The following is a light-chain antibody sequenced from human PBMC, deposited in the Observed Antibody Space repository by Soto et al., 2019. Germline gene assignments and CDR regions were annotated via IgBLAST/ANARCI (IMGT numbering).Light chain of an antibody. J-gene: IGLJ2*01. CDR1: TSNIGGNS. CDR2: RNN. V-gene: IGLV1-47*01. CDR3: AVWDDSLSVVI. Sequence: QSVMTQLPSASGTPGQRVTISCSGGTSNIGGNSVYWYQQLPGTAPKLLIYRNNQRPSGVPDRFSGSKSGTSASLAISGLRSEDEADYYCAVWDDSLSVVIFGGGTQLTVL.